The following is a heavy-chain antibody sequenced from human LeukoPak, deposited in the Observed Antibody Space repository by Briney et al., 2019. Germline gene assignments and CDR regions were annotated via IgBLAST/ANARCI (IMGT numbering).Heavy chain of an antibody. CDR1: GFTFSSYS. CDR2: ISSSSSYI. D-gene: IGHD2-2*01. J-gene: IGHJ4*02. V-gene: IGHV3-21*01. Sequence: PGGSLRLSCAASGFTFSSYSMNWVRHAPGKGLEWVSSISSSSSYIYYADSVKGRFTISRDNAKNSLYLQMNSLRAEDTAVYYCARDCSSTSCYPLDYWGQGTLVTVSS. CDR3: ARDCSSTSCYPLDY.